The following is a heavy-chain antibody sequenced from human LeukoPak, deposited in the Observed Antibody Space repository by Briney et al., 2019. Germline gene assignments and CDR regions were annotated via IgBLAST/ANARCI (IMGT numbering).Heavy chain of an antibody. CDR3: ARPGYSSASGAYAAN. CDR1: GGSISNYY. CDR2: ISYSGST. V-gene: IGHV4-59*01. J-gene: IGHJ4*02. Sequence: PSETLSLTCTVSGGSISNYYWSWIRQPPGKGLEWIGYISYSGSTNYNPSLKSRVTISVDTSKNQFSLKLSSVTAADTAVYYCARPGYSSASGAYAANWGQGTLVTVSS. D-gene: IGHD6-19*01.